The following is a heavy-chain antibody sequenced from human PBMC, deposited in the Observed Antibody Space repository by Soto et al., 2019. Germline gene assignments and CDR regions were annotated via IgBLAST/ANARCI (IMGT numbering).Heavy chain of an antibody. CDR3: ARDGGYDYLTVDY. V-gene: IGHV4-31*03. J-gene: IGHJ4*02. CDR2: IYYSGST. D-gene: IGHD5-12*01. CDR1: GGSISSGGYY. Sequence: SETLSLTCTVSGGSISSGGYYWSWIRQHPGKGLEWIGYIYYSGSTYYNPSLKSRVTISVDTSKNQFSLKLSSVTAADTAVYYCARDGGYDYLTVDYWGQGTLVTVSS.